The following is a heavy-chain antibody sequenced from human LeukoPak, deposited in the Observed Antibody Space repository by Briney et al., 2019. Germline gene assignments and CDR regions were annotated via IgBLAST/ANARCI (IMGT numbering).Heavy chain of an antibody. CDR2: IYYSVNT. CDR3: ATEGSGNYYYFDD. Sequence: SETLSLTCTVSGGSISSGDYFWSWIRQPPGKGLEWIGYIYYSVNTHYNPSLKSRVTISVDTSKNEFSLRLTSVTAADTAVYFCATEGSGNYYYFDDWGQETLVTVYS. J-gene: IGHJ4*02. CDR1: GGSISSGDYF. D-gene: IGHD1-26*01. V-gene: IGHV4-30-4*08.